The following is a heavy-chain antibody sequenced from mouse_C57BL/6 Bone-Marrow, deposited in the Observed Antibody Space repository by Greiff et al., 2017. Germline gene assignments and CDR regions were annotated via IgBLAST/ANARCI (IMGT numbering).Heavy chain of an antibody. CDR3: AKIYDGYFYLDY. Sequence: VQLQQSGAELVRPGTSVKMSCKASGYTFTNYWIGWAKQRPGHGLEWIGDIYPGGGYTNYNEKFKGKATLTADKSSSTAYMQFSSLTSEDSAIYYCAKIYDGYFYLDYWGQGTTLTVSS. CDR1: GYTFTNYW. CDR2: IYPGGGYT. J-gene: IGHJ2*01. V-gene: IGHV1-63*01. D-gene: IGHD2-3*01.